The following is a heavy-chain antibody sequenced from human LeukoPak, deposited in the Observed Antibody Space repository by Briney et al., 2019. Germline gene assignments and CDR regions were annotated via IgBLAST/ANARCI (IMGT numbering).Heavy chain of an antibody. J-gene: IGHJ1*01. Sequence: GASVKVSCKASGGTFSSYAISWVRQAPGQGLEWMGRTIPIFGIANYAQKFQGRVTITADKSTSTAYMELSSLRSEDTAVYYCALSGDYYDSSGVQHWGQGTLVTVSS. CDR1: GGTFSSYA. D-gene: IGHD3-22*01. V-gene: IGHV1-69*04. CDR3: ALSGDYYDSSGVQH. CDR2: TIPIFGIA.